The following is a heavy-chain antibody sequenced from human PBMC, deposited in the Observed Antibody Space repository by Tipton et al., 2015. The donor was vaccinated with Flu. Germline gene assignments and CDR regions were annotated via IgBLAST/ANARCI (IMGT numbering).Heavy chain of an antibody. J-gene: IGHJ4*02. CDR1: GYSISSGYY. CDR2: IYFSGST. D-gene: IGHD3-22*01. CDR3: ARGYRNYYDSSHLLNY. Sequence: TLSLTCTVSGYSISSGYYWGWIRQPPRKGLEWIGSIYFSGSTYYSSSLKSRVTISVDTSKNQFSLKLSSVTAADTAVYYCARGYRNYYDSSHLLNYWGQGTLVPVSS. V-gene: IGHV4-38-2*02.